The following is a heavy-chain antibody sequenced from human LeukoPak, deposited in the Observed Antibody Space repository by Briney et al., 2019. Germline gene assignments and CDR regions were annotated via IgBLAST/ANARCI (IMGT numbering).Heavy chain of an antibody. D-gene: IGHD2-2*01. Sequence: RPGRSLRLSCAASGFTFSTYGMHWVRQAPGKGLEWVSDVSSSSSYVYYADSVKGRFTISRDNAKSSLYLQMNSLRAEDTAVYYCARGRGCSSTTCYPDYWGQGTLVTVSS. V-gene: IGHV3-21*01. CDR1: GFTFSTYG. CDR2: VSSSSSYV. J-gene: IGHJ4*02. CDR3: ARGRGCSSTTCYPDY.